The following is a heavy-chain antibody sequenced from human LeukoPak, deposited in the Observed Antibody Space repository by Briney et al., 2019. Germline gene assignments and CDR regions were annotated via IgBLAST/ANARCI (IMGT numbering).Heavy chain of an antibody. V-gene: IGHV3-11*01. D-gene: IGHD6-19*01. Sequence: GGSLRLSCAASGFTFSDYYMSWIRQAPGKGLEWVSYISSSGSTIYYADSVKGRFTISRDNAKNSLYLQMNSLRAEDTAVYYCASDSYSSGWYFDYWGQGTPVTVSS. CDR3: ASDSYSSGWYFDY. J-gene: IGHJ4*02. CDR1: GFTFSDYY. CDR2: ISSSGSTI.